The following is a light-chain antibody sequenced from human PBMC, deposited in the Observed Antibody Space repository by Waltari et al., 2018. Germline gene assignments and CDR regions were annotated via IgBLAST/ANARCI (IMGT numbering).Light chain of an antibody. CDR1: SSDVGTYKR. CDR2: AVS. CDR3: SSYAGSSKGV. J-gene: IGLJ2*01. V-gene: IGLV2-23*02. Sequence: QSALTQPASVSGSPGQSITISCTGTSSDVGTYKRVSWYQQPPGKAPKLMIFAVSQRPSGVSDRCSGSKSGYMASLTISGLQPEDEAEYFCSSYAGSSKGVFGGGTKVTVL.